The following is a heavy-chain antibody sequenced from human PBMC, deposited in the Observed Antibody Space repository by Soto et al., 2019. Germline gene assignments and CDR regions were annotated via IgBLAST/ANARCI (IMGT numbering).Heavy chain of an antibody. CDR2: IWYDGSNK. V-gene: IGHV3-33*01. CDR3: ARDLGSSGYYYFDY. Sequence: GGSLRLSCAASGFTFSSYGMHWVRQAPGKGLEWVAVIWYDGSNKYYADSVKGRFTISRDNSKNTLYLQMNSLRAEVTAVYYCARDLGSSGYYYFDYWGQGTLVTVSS. CDR1: GFTFSSYG. D-gene: IGHD3-22*01. J-gene: IGHJ4*02.